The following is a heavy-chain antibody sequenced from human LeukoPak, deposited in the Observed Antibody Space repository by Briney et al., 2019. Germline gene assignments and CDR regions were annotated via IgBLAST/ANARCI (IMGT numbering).Heavy chain of an antibody. Sequence: GGSLRLSCAASGFTFSSHWMHWVRQAPGKGLVWVSRINSDGSTTTYADSVKARFTISRDNANNTLYLQMNSLRAEDTAVYYCARPGMAAAGTAFDIWGQGTMVTASS. V-gene: IGHV3-74*01. CDR1: GFTFSSHW. J-gene: IGHJ3*02. CDR2: INSDGSTT. D-gene: IGHD6-13*01. CDR3: ARPGMAAAGTAFDI.